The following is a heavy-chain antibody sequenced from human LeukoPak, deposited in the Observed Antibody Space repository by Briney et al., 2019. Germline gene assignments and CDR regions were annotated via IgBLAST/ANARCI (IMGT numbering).Heavy chain of an antibody. CDR2: MNPTSGHT. CDR1: GYTFTSYD. V-gene: IGHV1-8*01. CDR3: ARSPVGVRKKHDF. Sequence: GASVKVSCKASGYTFTSYDINWVRQAPGQGLEWMGWMNPTSGHTGYAQKFQGRITMTRDTSVSTAYMELNSLTSEGTAVYYCARSPVGVRKKHDFWGQGTLVIVSS. D-gene: IGHD3-10*01. J-gene: IGHJ4*02.